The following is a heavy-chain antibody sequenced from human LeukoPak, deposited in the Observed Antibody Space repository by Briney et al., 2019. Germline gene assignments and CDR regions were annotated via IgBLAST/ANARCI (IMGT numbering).Heavy chain of an antibody. CDR2: IKSNTDGGTT. D-gene: IGHD1-14*01. V-gene: IGHV3-15*01. CDR3: TTVLQWNQESDY. Sequence: GGSLRLSCAASVFFFNNAWMYWVRHAPGKGVEWLGRIKSNTDGGTTDYAAHLRGRFTISRDDSKTTLYLQMNSLKTEDTAVYFCTTVLQWNQESDYWGQGTLVTVSS. J-gene: IGHJ4*02. CDR1: VFFFNNAW.